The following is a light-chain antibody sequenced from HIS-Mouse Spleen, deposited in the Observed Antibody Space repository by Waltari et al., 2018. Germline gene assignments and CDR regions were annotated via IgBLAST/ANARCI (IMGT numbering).Light chain of an antibody. CDR1: VLAKKY. CDR3: YSAADNSGV. CDR2: KDS. J-gene: IGLJ2*01. V-gene: IGLV3-27*01. Sequence: SYELTQPSSVSVSPGQTARITCSGDVLAKKYDRWFQQKPGQAPVLVIYKDSERPSGLPERFYGSSSGTTVTLTISGAQVEDEADYYCYSAADNSGVFGGGTKLTVL.